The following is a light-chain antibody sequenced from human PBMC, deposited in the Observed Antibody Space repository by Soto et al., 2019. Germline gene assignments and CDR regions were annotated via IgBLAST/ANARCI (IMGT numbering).Light chain of an antibody. Sequence: EKVMTQSPATLSMSPGERATLSCRASQSVSNFLAWYQQKPVQAPRLLIYGASTRATGVPARFSGSGSGTEFTLTSSSRQSEDFAVYYCQQYSNWPSWTFGQGTKVEVK. J-gene: IGKJ1*01. V-gene: IGKV3-15*01. CDR1: QSVSNF. CDR2: GAS. CDR3: QQYSNWPSWT.